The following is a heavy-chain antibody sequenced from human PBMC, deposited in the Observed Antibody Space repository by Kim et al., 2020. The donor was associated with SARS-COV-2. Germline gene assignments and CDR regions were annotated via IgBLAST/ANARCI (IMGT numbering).Heavy chain of an antibody. D-gene: IGHD2-21*02. CDR3: ASRNTAYGMDI. V-gene: IGHV1-3*01. CDR2: INGGNGNT. J-gene: IGHJ6*02. CDR1: GYTFTGYI. Sequence: ASVKVSCKASGYTFTGYIMHWVRQAPGQSLEWMGRINGGNGNTIYSQKFQGRVTITRDTSASTAYMELSSMRSEDTAVYYCASRNTAYGMDIWGQGTTVTVSS.